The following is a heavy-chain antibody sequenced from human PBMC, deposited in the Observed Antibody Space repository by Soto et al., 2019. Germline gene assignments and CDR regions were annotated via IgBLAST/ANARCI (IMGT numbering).Heavy chain of an antibody. CDR1: GDTFGRNA. D-gene: IGHD2-21*01. J-gene: IGHJ4*02. CDR3: TRDGDSADYGY. CDR2: IIPMFPTT. Sequence: QVQLVQSGAEVKRPGSSVKVSCKASGDTFGRNAIHWVRQAPGQGLEWMGGIIPMFPTTNYAQKFKGRLTIYADQSTGTAYMEMTSLRSEDTAVYYCTRDGDSADYGYWGQGTLVTVSS. V-gene: IGHV1-69*01.